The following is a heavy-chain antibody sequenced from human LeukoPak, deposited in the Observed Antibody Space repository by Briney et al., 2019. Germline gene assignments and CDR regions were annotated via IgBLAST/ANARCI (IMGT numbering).Heavy chain of an antibody. CDR2: ISSGNDYI. D-gene: IGHD2-2*01. J-gene: IGHJ3*02. CDR3: ARTRYCDSITCSPYPFAI. Sequence: GGSLRLSCVLSGFPFSDYYMSWLRDAPRGGVEWVSYISSGNDYINYVDSVKGRFTISRDNAKNSLYLQMNSLRAEDTAVYYCARTRYCDSITCSPYPFAIWGQGTMVTVSS. V-gene: IGHV3-11*06. CDR1: GFPFSDYY.